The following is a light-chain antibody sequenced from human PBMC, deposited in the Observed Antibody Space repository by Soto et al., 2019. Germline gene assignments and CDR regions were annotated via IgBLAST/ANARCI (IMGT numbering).Light chain of an antibody. CDR3: NSYTTSNTRQIV. CDR2: DVS. V-gene: IGLV2-14*01. J-gene: IGLJ1*01. Sequence: QSALTQPASVSGSPGQSITISCTGTSSDDGGYNYVSWYQQHPGKAPKFMIYDVSNRPSGVSTRFSGSKSGNTASLTISGLQAEDEADYYCNSYTTSNTRQIVFGTGTKVTVL. CDR1: SSDDGGYNY.